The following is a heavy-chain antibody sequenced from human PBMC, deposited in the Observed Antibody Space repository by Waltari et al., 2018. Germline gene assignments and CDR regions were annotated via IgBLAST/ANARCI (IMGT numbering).Heavy chain of an antibody. CDR2: INHSGST. CDR3: ARLRFLEWFYAFDI. D-gene: IGHD3-3*01. Sequence: QVQLQQWGAGLLKPSETLSLTCAVYGGSLSGYYWSWIRQPPGKGLEWIGEINHSGSTNYNPSLKSRVTISVDTSKNQFSLKLSSVTAADTAVYYCARLRFLEWFYAFDIWGQGTMVTVSS. J-gene: IGHJ3*02. CDR1: GGSLSGYY. V-gene: IGHV4-34*01.